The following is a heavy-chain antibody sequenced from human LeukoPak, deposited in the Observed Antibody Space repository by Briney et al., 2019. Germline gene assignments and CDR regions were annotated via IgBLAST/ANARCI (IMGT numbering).Heavy chain of an antibody. CDR2: IWYDGSNK. J-gene: IGHJ4*02. V-gene: IGHV3-33*01. CDR1: GFTFSSYG. CDR3: ARDVAPHNQYYFDY. Sequence: GGSLILSCAASGFTFSSYGMHWVRQAPGKGLEWVAVIWYDGSNKYYSDSVKGRFTISRDNSNLYLQMNSLRVEDTSFYYCARDVAPHNQYYFDYWGQGALVTVSS. D-gene: IGHD2-21*01.